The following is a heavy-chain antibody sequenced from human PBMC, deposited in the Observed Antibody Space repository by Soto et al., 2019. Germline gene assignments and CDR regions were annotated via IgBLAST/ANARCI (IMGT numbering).Heavy chain of an antibody. J-gene: IGHJ4*02. D-gene: IGHD1-26*01. CDR1: GYTFTSYD. CDR3: ASRVGATSFDFDY. V-gene: IGHV1-8*01. CDR2: MNPNSGST. Sequence: QVQLVQSGAEVKKPGASVKVSCKASGYTFTSYDVNWVRLAPGQGLEWMGWMNPNSGSTDYAQKFQGRVTMTRNISISTAYKELSGLRSEETAVYYCASRVGATSFDFDYWGQGTLVTVSS.